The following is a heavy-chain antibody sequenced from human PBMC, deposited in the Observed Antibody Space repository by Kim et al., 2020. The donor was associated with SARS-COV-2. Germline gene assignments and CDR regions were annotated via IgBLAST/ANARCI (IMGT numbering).Heavy chain of an antibody. CDR3: ARDPVPLELRLGELSFPTFGD. CDR2: IYSGGST. Sequence: GGSLRLSCAASGFTVSSNYMSWVRQAPGKGLEWVSVIYSGGSTYYADSVKGRFTISRDNSKNTLYLQMNSLRAEDTAVYYCARDPVPLELRLGELSFPTFGDWGQGTLVTVSS. J-gene: IGHJ4*02. CDR1: GFTVSSNY. V-gene: IGHV3-66*01. D-gene: IGHD3-16*02.